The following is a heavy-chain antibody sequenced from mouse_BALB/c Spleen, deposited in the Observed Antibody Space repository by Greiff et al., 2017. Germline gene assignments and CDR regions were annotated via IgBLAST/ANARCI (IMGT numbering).Heavy chain of an antibody. Sequence: EVKLMESGPELVKPGASVKISCKASGYTFTDYNMHWVKQSHGKSLEWIGYIYPYNGGTGYNQKFKSKATLTVDNSSSTAYMELRSLTSEDSAVYYCARSGYGNYRYYFDDWGQGTTLTVSS. CDR1: GYTFTDYN. J-gene: IGHJ2*01. CDR2: IYPYNGGT. D-gene: IGHD2-10*02. CDR3: ARSGYGNYRYYFDD. V-gene: IGHV1S29*02.